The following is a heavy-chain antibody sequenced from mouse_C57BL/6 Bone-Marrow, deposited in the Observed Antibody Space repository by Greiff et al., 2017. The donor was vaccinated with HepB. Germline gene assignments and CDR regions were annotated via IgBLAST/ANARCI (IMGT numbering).Heavy chain of an antibody. D-gene: IGHD2-1*01. Sequence: QVQLQQSGAELVKPGASVKLSCKASGYTFTSYWMQWVKQRPGQGLEWIGEIDPSDSYTNYNQKFKGKATLTVDTSSSTAYMQLSSLTSEDSAVYYCARFFYSYWGQGTTLTVSS. V-gene: IGHV1-50*01. J-gene: IGHJ2*01. CDR2: IDPSDSYT. CDR3: ARFFYSY. CDR1: GYTFTSYW.